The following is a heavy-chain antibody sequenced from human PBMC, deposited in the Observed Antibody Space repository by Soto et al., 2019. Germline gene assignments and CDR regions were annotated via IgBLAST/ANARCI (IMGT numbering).Heavy chain of an antibody. CDR1: GFTFSSYS. D-gene: IGHD2-21*02. CDR2: ISSSGSTI. Sequence: EVQLVESGGGLVQPGGSLRLSCAASGFTFSSYSMNWVRQAPGKGLEWVSYISSSGSTIFYADSVKGRFTISRDNAKKSRYRERNSLRAEDTAVYYCARPAYCGGDCYGINDAFDIWGQGTMVTVSS. V-gene: IGHV3-48*01. CDR3: ARPAYCGGDCYGINDAFDI. J-gene: IGHJ3*02.